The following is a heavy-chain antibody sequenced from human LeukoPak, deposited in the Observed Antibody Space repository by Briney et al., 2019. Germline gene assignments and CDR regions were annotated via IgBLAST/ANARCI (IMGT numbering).Heavy chain of an antibody. CDR2: ISHSGAT. Sequence: SETLSLTCAGYGGFFSGYNWNWIRQPPGKGLEWIGEISHSGATNCNPALKSRVTMSVDTSKNQFSLKLISVTAADTAVYYCARGSPKHDSWGQGTLVIVSS. J-gene: IGHJ5*01. V-gene: IGHV4-34*01. CDR1: GGFFSGYN. CDR3: ARGSPKHDS.